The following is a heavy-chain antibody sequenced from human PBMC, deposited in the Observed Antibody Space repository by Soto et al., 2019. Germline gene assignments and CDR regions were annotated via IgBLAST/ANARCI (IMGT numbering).Heavy chain of an antibody. CDR3: TKEKSVMNSGYDAFDI. D-gene: IGHD5-12*01. J-gene: IGHJ3*02. CDR2: ITNSGSST. CDR1: GFTFTSYE. V-gene: IGHV3-48*03. Sequence: EVQLVESGGGLVQPGGSMRLSCAASGFTFTSYEMDWVRQAPGKGLEWVAHITNSGSSTLYGDSVKGRFTISRDNADNSLYLQMNSLRAEDTAVYYCTKEKSVMNSGYDAFDIWGRGTMVTVSP.